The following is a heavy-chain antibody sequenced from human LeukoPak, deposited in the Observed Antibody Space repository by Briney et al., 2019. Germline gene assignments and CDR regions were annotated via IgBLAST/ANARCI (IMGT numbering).Heavy chain of an antibody. V-gene: IGHV4-30-2*01. J-gene: IGHJ3*02. CDR3: ARDFKCYGSSGYYAFDI. D-gene: IGHD3-22*01. Sequence: SETLSLTCAVSGGSISSGGYSWSWIRQPPGKGLEWIGYIYHSGSTYYNPSLKSRVTISVDRSKNQFSLKLSSVTAADTAVYYCARDFKCYGSSGYYAFDIWGQGTMVTVSS. CDR1: GGSISSGGYS. CDR2: IYHSGST.